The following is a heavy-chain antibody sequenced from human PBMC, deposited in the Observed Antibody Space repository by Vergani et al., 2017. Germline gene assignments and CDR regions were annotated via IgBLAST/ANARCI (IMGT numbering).Heavy chain of an antibody. J-gene: IGHJ5*02. D-gene: IGHD5-18*01. V-gene: IGHV4-39*01. CDR1: GGSISSSSYY. CDR3: ARHLRIQLWPDVSWFDP. CDR2: IYYSGST. Sequence: QLQLQESGPGLVKPSETLSLTCTVSGGSISSSSYYWGWIRQPPGKGLEWIGSIYYSGSTYYNPSLKSRVTISVDTSKNQFSLKLSSVTAADTAVYYCARHLRIQLWPDVSWFDPGGQGTLVTVSS.